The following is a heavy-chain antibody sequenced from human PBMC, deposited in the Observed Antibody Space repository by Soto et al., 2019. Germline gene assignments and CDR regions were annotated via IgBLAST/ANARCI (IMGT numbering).Heavy chain of an antibody. J-gene: IGHJ5*02. CDR3: ARGGIVVVPARGWFDP. CDR1: GGPISSGDYY. CDR2: IYYSGST. Sequence: PSETLSLTCTVSGGPISSGDYYWSWIRQPPGKGLEWIGYIYYSGSTYYNPSLKSRVTISVDTSKNQFSLKLSSVTAADTAVYYCARGGIVVVPARGWFDPWGQGTLVTVSS. D-gene: IGHD2-2*01. V-gene: IGHV4-30-4*01.